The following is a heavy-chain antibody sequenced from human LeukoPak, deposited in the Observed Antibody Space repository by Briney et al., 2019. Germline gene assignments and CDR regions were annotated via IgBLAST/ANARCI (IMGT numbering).Heavy chain of an antibody. J-gene: IGHJ4*02. CDR3: ARAPGSYYFDY. Sequence: ASVKVSCKASGYTFISYYMHWVRQAPGQGLEWMGIINPSGGSTSYAQKFQGRVTMTRDTSTSTVYMELSSLRSEDTAVYYCARAPGSYYFDYWGQGTLFNVSS. CDR1: GYTFISYY. V-gene: IGHV1-46*01. D-gene: IGHD3-10*01. CDR2: INPSGGST.